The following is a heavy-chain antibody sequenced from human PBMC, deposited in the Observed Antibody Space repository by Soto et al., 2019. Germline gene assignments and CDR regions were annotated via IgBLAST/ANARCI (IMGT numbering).Heavy chain of an antibody. CDR1: GGSISSSSYY. D-gene: IGHD6-19*01. CDR2: IYYSGST. V-gene: IGHV4-39*01. J-gene: IGHJ4*02. CDR3: ARGYSSGWYWF. Sequence: PSETLSVTCTVSGGSISSSSYYWGWIRQPPGKGLEWIGSIYYSGSTYYNPSLKSRVTISVDTSKNQFSLKLSSVTAADTAVYYCARGYSSGWYWFWGQGTLVTVSS.